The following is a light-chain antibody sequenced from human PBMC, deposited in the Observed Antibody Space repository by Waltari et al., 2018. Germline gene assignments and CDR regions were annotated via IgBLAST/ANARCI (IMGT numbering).Light chain of an antibody. V-gene: IGKV3-20*01. CDR3: QHYVRLPGT. CDR2: GAS. CDR1: QSVSRS. J-gene: IGKJ1*01. Sequence: IVLTQSPGTLSLSPGERATLSCRASQSVSRSLAWYQQKPGQAPKLLIYGASTRATGIPGRFTGSGSGTDFSLTISSLEPEDFAIYFCQHYVRLPGTFGQGTKVEIK.